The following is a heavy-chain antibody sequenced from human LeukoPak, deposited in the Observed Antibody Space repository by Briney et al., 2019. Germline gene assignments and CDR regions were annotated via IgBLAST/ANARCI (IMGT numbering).Heavy chain of an antibody. D-gene: IGHD3-22*01. CDR2: ISWNSGSI. CDR3: AKGSYYYDSSGYGVAFDI. V-gene: IGHV3-9*03. Sequence: GGSLRLSCGASGFTFDDYAMHWVRQAPGKGLEWVSGISWNSGSIGYADSVKGRFTISRDNAKNSLYLQMNSLRAEDMALYYCAKGSYYYDSSGYGVAFDIWGQGTMVTVYS. J-gene: IGHJ3*02. CDR1: GFTFDDYA.